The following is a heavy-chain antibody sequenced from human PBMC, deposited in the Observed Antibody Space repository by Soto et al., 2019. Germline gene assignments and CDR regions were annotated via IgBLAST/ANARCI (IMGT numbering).Heavy chain of an antibody. CDR1: GVSISSSSYY. Sequence: SETLSLTCSVSGVSISSSSYYGGWIRQPPGKGLEWIGSIYYSGTTFHNPSLKIRVSISVDTSKNHFSLNLTSVTAADTAVYHCARQGTSLRPIITSVAASTYAICGQGTTVTVS. CDR2: IYYSGTT. V-gene: IGHV4-39*01. CDR3: ARQGTSLRPIITSVAASTYAI. D-gene: IGHD3-10*01. J-gene: IGHJ6*02.